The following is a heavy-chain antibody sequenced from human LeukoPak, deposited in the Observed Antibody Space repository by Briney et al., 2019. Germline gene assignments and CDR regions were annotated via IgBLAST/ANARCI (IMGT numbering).Heavy chain of an antibody. V-gene: IGHV3-23*01. D-gene: IGHD7-27*01. CDR1: GFTFSTYG. Sequence: GESLRLSCAASGFTFSTYGMIWVRQAPGKGLECVSTIGLSDDSTNYADSAKGRFTVSRDNSKNTLYLLMNSLRAEDTARYYCARDPNWGSGYWGQGTLVTVSS. J-gene: IGHJ4*02. CDR2: IGLSDDST. CDR3: ARDPNWGSGY.